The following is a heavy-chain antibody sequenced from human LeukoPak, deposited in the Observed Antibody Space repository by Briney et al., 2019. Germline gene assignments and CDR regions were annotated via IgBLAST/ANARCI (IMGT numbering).Heavy chain of an antibody. CDR2: INPNSGGT. J-gene: IGHJ4*02. CDR1: GYTFTGYY. D-gene: IGHD2-21*02. Sequence: ASVKVSCKGSGYTFTGYYMHWLRQAPGQGLEWMGRINPNSGGTNYAQKFQGRVTMTRDTSISTAYMELSRLRSDDTAVYYCARVGVYCGGDCYSRDGFDYWGQGTLVTVSS. V-gene: IGHV1-2*06. CDR3: ARVGVYCGGDCYSRDGFDY.